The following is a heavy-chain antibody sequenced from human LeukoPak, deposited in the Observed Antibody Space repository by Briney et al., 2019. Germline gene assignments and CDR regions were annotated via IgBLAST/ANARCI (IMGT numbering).Heavy chain of an antibody. CDR2: ISWDSGAI. Sequence: GGSLRLSCVASGFIFDDYAIHWVRQALGSGLEWVSGISWDSGAIAYADSVKGRFTISRDNAKNSLYLQMNSLRAEDMAVYYCARDHYGGFTFDYWGQGTQVTVSS. CDR1: GFIFDDYA. J-gene: IGHJ4*02. V-gene: IGHV3-9*03. CDR3: ARDHYGGFTFDY. D-gene: IGHD4-23*01.